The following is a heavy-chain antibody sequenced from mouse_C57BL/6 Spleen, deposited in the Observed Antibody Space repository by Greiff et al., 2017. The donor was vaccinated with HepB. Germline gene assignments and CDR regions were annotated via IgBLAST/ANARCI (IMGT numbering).Heavy chain of an antibody. CDR1: GYTFTDYE. J-gene: IGHJ3*01. V-gene: IGHV1-15*01. CDR3: TRRYYMGPGWFAY. D-gene: IGHD2-12*01. Sequence: QVQLQQSGAELVRPGASVTLSCKASGYTFTDYEMHWVKQTPVHGLEWIGAIDPETGGTAYNQKFKGKAILTADKSSSTAYMELRSLTSEDSAVYYCTRRYYMGPGWFAYWGQGTLVTVSA. CDR2: IDPETGGT.